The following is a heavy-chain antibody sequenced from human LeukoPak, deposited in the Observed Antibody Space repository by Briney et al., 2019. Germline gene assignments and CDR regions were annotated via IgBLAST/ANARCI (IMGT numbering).Heavy chain of an antibody. D-gene: IGHD3-10*02. CDR2: ISSSGSTI. Sequence: GGCLRLSCAASGLTFSSYEMKCVRQAPGEGMEWVSYISSSGSTIYYADSVKGRFTISRDNAKNSLYLQMNSLRAEDTAVYYCAELGITMIGGVWGKGTTVTISS. CDR1: GLTFSSYE. J-gene: IGHJ6*04. CDR3: AELGITMIGGV. V-gene: IGHV3-48*03.